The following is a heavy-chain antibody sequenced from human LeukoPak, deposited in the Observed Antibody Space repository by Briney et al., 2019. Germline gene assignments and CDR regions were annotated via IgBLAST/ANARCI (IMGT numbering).Heavy chain of an antibody. J-gene: IGHJ4*02. CDR3: ARDGFVGAADY. Sequence: GRSLRLSCAASGFTFSSYGMHWVRQAPGKGLEWVAVIWYDGSNKYYADSVKGRFTIPRDNSKNTLYLQMNSLRAEGTAVYYCARDGFVGAADYWGQGTLVTVSS. CDR2: IWYDGSNK. V-gene: IGHV3-33*01. D-gene: IGHD6-13*01. CDR1: GFTFSSYG.